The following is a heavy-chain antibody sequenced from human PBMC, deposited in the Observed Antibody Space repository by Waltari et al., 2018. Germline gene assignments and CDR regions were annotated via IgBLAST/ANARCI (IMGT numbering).Heavy chain of an antibody. J-gene: IGHJ4*02. Sequence: QVQLVQSGAEVKKPGASVKVSCKASGYTFTGYYMHWVRQAPGQGLEWMGGIIPIFGTANYAQKFQGRVTITADESTSTAYMELSSLRSEDTAVYYCARDEYSSSGWYFDYWGQGTLVTVSS. V-gene: IGHV1-69*01. CDR1: GYTFTGYY. D-gene: IGHD6-19*01. CDR3: ARDEYSSSGWYFDY. CDR2: IIPIFGTA.